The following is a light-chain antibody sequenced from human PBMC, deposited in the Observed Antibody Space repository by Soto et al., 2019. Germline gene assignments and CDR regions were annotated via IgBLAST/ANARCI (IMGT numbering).Light chain of an antibody. CDR3: QQFNTWT. V-gene: IGKV1-5*03. CDR2: KAS. Sequence: DAQMTQSPSTLSASVGDRVTITCRASQGISDWLAWYQQKPGKAPHLLIYKASRLESGVPSRFSGRGFGTEFTLPISSLQPDDVGNYYCQQFNTWTFGQGTNVEIK. J-gene: IGKJ1*01. CDR1: QGISDW.